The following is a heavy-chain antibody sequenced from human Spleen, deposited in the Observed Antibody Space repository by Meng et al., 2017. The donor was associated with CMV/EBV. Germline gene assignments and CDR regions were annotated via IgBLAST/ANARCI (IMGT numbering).Heavy chain of an antibody. Sequence: AVYGGSFSGYYWSWIRQPPGKGLEWIGEINHSGSTNYNPSLKSRVTISVDTSKNQFSLKLSSVTAADTAVYYCARRYFDWLFPNFDCWGQGTLVTVSS. CDR1: GGSFSGYY. J-gene: IGHJ4*02. V-gene: IGHV4-34*01. CDR2: INHSGST. D-gene: IGHD3-9*01. CDR3: ARRYFDWLFPNFDC.